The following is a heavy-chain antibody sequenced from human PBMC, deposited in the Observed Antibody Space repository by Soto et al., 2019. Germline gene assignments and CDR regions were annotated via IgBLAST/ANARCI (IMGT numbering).Heavy chain of an antibody. CDR3: ARGGYYDSSGYPRNAFAI. Sequence: PSETLSLTCTVSVGSISSYYWSLIRQAPGKGLEWIGYIYYSGSTKYNPSLKSRVTISVDTSKNQFSLKLSSVTAADTAVYYCARGGYYDSSGYPRNAFAIWGQGTMVTVSS. CDR2: IYYSGST. D-gene: IGHD3-22*01. CDR1: VGSISSYY. V-gene: IGHV4-59*01. J-gene: IGHJ3*02.